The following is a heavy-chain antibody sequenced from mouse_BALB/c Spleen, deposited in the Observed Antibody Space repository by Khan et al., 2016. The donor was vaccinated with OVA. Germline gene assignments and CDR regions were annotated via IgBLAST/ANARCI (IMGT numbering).Heavy chain of an antibody. D-gene: IGHD1-1*01. J-gene: IGHJ4*01. Sequence: EVQLQESGPGLVKPSQSLSLTCSVTGYSITSGYYWNWIRQFPENKLEWMGYISNDGSNNYNPSLKNRISITRDTSKNQFFLKLNSVTTEDTATYYCARIAHFYYGTSYYAVDYWGQGTSVTVSS. CDR3: ARIAHFYYGTSYYAVDY. V-gene: IGHV3-6*02. CDR1: GYSITSGYY. CDR2: ISNDGSN.